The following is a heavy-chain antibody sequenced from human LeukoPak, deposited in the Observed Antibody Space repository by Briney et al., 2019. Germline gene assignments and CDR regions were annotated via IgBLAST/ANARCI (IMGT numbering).Heavy chain of an antibody. CDR3: ARDCRYSSSAGFDY. CDR1: GGSISSSSYY. D-gene: IGHD6-6*01. CDR2: IYYSGST. V-gene: IGHV4-39*07. J-gene: IGHJ4*02. Sequence: PSETLSLTCTVSGGSISSSSYYWGWIRQPPGKGLEWIGSIYYSGSTYYNPSLKSRVTISVDTSKNQFSLKLSSVTAADTAVYYCARDCRYSSSAGFDYWGQGTLVTVSS.